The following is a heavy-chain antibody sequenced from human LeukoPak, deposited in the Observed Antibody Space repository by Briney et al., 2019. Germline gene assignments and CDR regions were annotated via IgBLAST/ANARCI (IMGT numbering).Heavy chain of an antibody. CDR1: GFTFRTYG. V-gene: IGHV3-33*01. Sequence: GGSLRLSCAASGFTFRTYGMHWVRQAPGKGLEWVAVIWYDGSNKDYADSVKGRFTISRDNSKSTLYLQMNSLRAEDTAVYYCARDVIRTIDYWGQGTLVTVSS. D-gene: IGHD2-8*01. CDR3: ARDVIRTIDY. J-gene: IGHJ4*02. CDR2: IWYDGSNK.